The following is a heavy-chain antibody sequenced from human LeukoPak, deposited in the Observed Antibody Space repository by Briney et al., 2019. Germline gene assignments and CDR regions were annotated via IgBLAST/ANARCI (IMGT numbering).Heavy chain of an antibody. V-gene: IGHV4-30-4*01. CDR3: ARDLIRASEGDAFDI. Sequence: PSETLSLTCTVSGGSISSGDYYWSWIRQPPGKGLEWIGYIYYSGSTYYNPSLKSRVTISVDTSKNQFSLKLSSVTAADTAVYYCARDLIRASEGDAFDIWGQGTMVTVSS. CDR2: IYYSGST. D-gene: IGHD1-26*01. J-gene: IGHJ3*02. CDR1: GGSISSGDYY.